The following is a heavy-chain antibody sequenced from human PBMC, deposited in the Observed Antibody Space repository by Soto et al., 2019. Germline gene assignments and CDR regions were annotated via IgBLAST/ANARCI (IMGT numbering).Heavy chain of an antibody. V-gene: IGHV1-3*01. CDR3: ARGGYFDSSNYLAY. CDR1: GYTFTSYG. D-gene: IGHD3-22*01. CDR2: INPGNGNT. Sequence: ASVKVSCKASGYTFTSYGINWVRQAPGRGLEWMGWINPGNGNTKYSQQFQGRVIIDRDTSASTAYMELSSLRSEDTAVYYCARGGYFDSSNYLAYWGLGTLVNVS. J-gene: IGHJ4*02.